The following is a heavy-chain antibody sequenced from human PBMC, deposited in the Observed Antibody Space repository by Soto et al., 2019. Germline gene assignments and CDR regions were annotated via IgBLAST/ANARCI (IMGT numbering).Heavy chain of an antibody. Sequence: ASVKVSCKASGGTFISYAISWVRQAPGQGLEWMGGIIPIFGTANYAQKFQGRVTITADESTSTAYMELSSLRSEDTAVYYCARDASLTQRPDDYWGQGTLVTVSS. D-gene: IGHD5-18*01. CDR2: IIPIFGTA. CDR3: ARDASLTQRPDDY. J-gene: IGHJ4*02. CDR1: GGTFISYA. V-gene: IGHV1-69*13.